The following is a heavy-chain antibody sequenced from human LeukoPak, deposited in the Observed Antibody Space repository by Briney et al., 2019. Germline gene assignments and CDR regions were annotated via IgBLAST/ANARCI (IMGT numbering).Heavy chain of an antibody. D-gene: IGHD3-10*01. CDR1: GYSFTTYW. CDR3: ARRGSGSGTFKYYYYGLDV. V-gene: IGHV5-51*01. CDR2: IYPGDSDS. J-gene: IGHJ6*02. Sequence: GESLKISCKGSGYSFTTYWIGWVRQMPGKGLEWMGIIYPGDSDSRYSPSFQGQVTISADKSITTAYLQSSSLKASEIHNSHLARRGSGSGTFKYYYYGLDVWGQGTTVTVSS.